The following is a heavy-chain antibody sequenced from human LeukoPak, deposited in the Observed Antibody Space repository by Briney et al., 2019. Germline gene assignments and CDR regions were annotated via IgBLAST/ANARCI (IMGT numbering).Heavy chain of an antibody. CDR3: TTDDLLYGATLDY. CDR1: GFTFSSYA. J-gene: IGHJ4*02. CDR2: ISGSGGST. V-gene: IGHV3-23*01. D-gene: IGHD4/OR15-4a*01. Sequence: GGSLRLSCAASGFTFSSYAMSWVPQAPGKGLEWVSAISGSGGSTYYADSVKGRFTISRDNSKNTLYLQMNSLRAEDTAVYYCTTDDLLYGATLDYWGRGTLVTVSS.